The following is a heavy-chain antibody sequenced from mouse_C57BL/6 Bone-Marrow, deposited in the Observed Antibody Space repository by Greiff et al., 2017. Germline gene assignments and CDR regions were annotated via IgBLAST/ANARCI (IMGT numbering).Heavy chain of an antibody. V-gene: IGHV1-66*01. CDR3: ALGRAWFAY. Sequence: QVQLKQSGPELVKPGASVKISCKASGYSFTSYYIHWVKQRPGQGLEWIGWIYPGSGNTKYNEKFKGKATLTADTSSSTAYRQLSSLTSEDSAVYYCALGRAWFAYWGQGTRVTVSA. CDR1: GYSFTSYY. J-gene: IGHJ3*01. D-gene: IGHD4-1*01. CDR2: IYPGSGNT.